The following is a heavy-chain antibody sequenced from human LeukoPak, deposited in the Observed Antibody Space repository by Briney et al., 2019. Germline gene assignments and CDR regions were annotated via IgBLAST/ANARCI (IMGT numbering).Heavy chain of an antibody. D-gene: IGHD3-9*01. Sequence: ASVTVSCKASGYTFVSYGFSWVRQAPGQGLEWMGWISTDNGNTNYAQKLQGRVTMTTDTSTSTAYMELRSLRSDDTAVYYCARDLVQIFGWLSPDVWGQGTTVTVSS. V-gene: IGHV1-18*01. J-gene: IGHJ6*02. CDR3: ARDLVQIFGWLSPDV. CDR2: ISTDNGNT. CDR1: GYTFVSYG.